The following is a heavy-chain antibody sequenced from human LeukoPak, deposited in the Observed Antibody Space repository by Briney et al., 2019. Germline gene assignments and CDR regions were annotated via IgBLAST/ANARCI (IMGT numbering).Heavy chain of an antibody. CDR3: ARVQLATLDAFDI. V-gene: IGHV1-46*01. CDR2: INPSGGST. Sequence: ASVKVSCKASGYTFTSYYMHWVRQAPGQGLERMGIINPSGGSTSYAQKFQGRVTMTRDTSTSTVYMELSSLRSEDTAVYYCARVQLATLDAFDIWGQGTMVTVSS. CDR1: GYTFTSYY. J-gene: IGHJ3*02. D-gene: IGHD5-24*01.